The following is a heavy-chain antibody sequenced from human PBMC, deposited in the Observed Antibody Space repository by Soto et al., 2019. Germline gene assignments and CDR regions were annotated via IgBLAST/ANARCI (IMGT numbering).Heavy chain of an antibody. D-gene: IGHD3-3*01. CDR2: IYWDGDK. V-gene: IGHV2-5*02. Sequence: QINLIESGPTLVKPTQTLTLTCTFSGFSLSTSGAAVGWVRQPPGRALEWPALIYWDGDKRYNASLGNRLTIAKDTSMKQVVLTLTNVDPADTATYYCAHRATMTIFGLIIENGIWFDPWGQGTRVIVSS. CDR3: AHRATMTIFGLIIENGIWFDP. CDR1: GFSLSTSGAA. J-gene: IGHJ5*02.